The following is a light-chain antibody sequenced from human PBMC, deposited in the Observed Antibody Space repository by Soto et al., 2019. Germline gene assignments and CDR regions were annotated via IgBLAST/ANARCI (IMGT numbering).Light chain of an antibody. Sequence: EMVLTQSPATLSVSPGERATLSCRASQSVDNNVAWYQLEDGQVPRLLIYGASTRATDIPARFSGSGSGTEFTLTISSLQSEDFAEYHCQKDNNWPQTFGGGTKVDIK. CDR1: QSVDNN. J-gene: IGKJ4*01. CDR2: GAS. V-gene: IGKV3-15*01. CDR3: QKDNNWPQT.